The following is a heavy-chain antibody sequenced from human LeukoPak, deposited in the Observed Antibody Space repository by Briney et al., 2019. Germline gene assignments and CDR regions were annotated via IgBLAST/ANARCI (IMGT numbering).Heavy chain of an antibody. CDR2: NYNRGTT. Sequence: SETLSLTCSVSGGSISTYYWSWIRQTPRKGLEWIGYNYNRGTTNYNPSLKSRVTISVDRSKNQCSLSLTSVTAADTAVYYCARERASAGPHFEHWGRGILVTVSS. D-gene: IGHD6-13*01. CDR3: ARERASAGPHFEH. CDR1: GGSISTYY. J-gene: IGHJ4*02. V-gene: IGHV4-59*01.